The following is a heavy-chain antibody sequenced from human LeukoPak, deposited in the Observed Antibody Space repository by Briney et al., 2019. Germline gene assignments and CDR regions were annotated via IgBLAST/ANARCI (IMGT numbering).Heavy chain of an antibody. V-gene: IGHV3-21*01. CDR1: GFTFSSYS. D-gene: IGHD3-10*01. J-gene: IGHJ4*02. CDR2: ISSSSSYI. CDR3: ARGGQEYGSGSRMPIDY. Sequence: PGGSLRLSCAASGFTFSSYSMNWVRQAPGKGLEWVSSISSSSSYIYYADSVKGRFTISRDNAKNSLYLQMNSLRAEDTAVYYCARGGQEYGSGSRMPIDYWGQGTLVTVSS.